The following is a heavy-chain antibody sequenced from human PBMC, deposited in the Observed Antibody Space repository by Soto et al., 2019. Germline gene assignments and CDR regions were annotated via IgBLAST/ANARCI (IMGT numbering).Heavy chain of an antibody. CDR2: IYYSGST. Sequence: QLQLQESGPGLVKPSETLSLTCTVSGGSISSSSYYWGWIRQPPGKGLEWIGSIYYSGSTYYNPSLKSRVTISVDTSKNQFSLKLSSVTAADTAVYYCARSRRTTVTPTVRWFDPWGQGTLVTVSS. D-gene: IGHD4-17*01. CDR1: GGSISSSSYY. V-gene: IGHV4-39*01. J-gene: IGHJ5*02. CDR3: ARSRRTTVTPTVRWFDP.